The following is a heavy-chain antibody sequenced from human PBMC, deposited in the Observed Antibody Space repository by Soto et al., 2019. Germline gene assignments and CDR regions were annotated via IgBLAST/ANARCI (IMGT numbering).Heavy chain of an antibody. J-gene: IGHJ4*02. CDR1: GYAFSFG. CDR3: ATYYFGSGSYYRFDN. V-gene: IGHV1-18*01. D-gene: IGHD3-10*01. Sequence: ASVKVSCKASGYAFSFGFSWVRQAPGQGLEWMGWISASDGSTNSAQKFRGRISLTTDTSTNTAYLDLLSLTSDDTAVYFCATYYFGSGSYYRFDNWGQGALVTVSS. CDR2: ISASDGST.